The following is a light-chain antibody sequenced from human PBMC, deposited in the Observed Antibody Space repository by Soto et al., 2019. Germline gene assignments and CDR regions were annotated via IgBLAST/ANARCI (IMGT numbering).Light chain of an antibody. J-gene: IGLJ2*01. V-gene: IGLV1-47*01. CDR1: DSNIGSNS. CDR2: KSD. CDR3: ATWDDGLSGVL. Sequence: QSVLSQPPSASGTPGQRVSITCSGSDSNIGSNSVHWYQQVPGTAPKLLVYKSDQRPSGVPDRFSGSKSVTSASLAISGLRAEDEAEYYCATWDDGLSGVLFGGGTKLTVL.